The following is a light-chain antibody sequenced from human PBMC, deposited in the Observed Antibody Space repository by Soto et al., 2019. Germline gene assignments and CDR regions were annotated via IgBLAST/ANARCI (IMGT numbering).Light chain of an antibody. CDR3: QQYYLYPRT. J-gene: IGKJ1*01. V-gene: IGKV1-8*01. CDR1: QGISSF. Sequence: IQMTPSPSSLSASVVDRVTITCRASQGISSFLAWYQQKSGKAPKLLMYAASTLQSGVPSRFSGSGSGTDFTLTISSLQSEDFATYYCQQYYLYPRTFGQGTKVDIK. CDR2: AAS.